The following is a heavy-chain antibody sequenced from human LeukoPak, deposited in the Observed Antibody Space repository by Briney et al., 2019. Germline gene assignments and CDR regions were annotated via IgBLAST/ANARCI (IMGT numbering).Heavy chain of an antibody. CDR2: ISGSGGST. CDR3: AKLVVVVAATRLYYFDY. V-gene: IGHV3-23*01. D-gene: IGHD2-15*01. J-gene: IGHJ4*02. CDR1: GFTFSSYA. Sequence: GGSLRLSCAASGFTFSSYAMSWVRQAPGKGLEWVSAISGSGGSTYYADSVKGRFTISRDNSKNTLYLQTNSLRAEDTAVYYCAKLVVVVAATRLYYFDYWGQGTLVTVSS.